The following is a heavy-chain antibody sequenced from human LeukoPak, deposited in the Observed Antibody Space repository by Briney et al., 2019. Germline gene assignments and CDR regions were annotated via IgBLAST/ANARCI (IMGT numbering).Heavy chain of an antibody. CDR1: GFPFSTYA. CDR3: AKDVYGDYGGLDY. CDR2: IRGSDGST. V-gene: IGHV3-23*01. J-gene: IGHJ4*02. Sequence: GGSLRLSCAASGFPFSTYAMSWVRQAPGKGLEWVSSIRGSDGSTYYADSVKGRFAISRDNSKNTLYLQMNSLRAEDTAVYYCAKDVYGDYGGLDYWGQGTLVTVSS. D-gene: IGHD4-17*01.